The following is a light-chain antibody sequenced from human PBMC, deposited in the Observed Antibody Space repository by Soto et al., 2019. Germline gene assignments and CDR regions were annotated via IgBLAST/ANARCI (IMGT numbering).Light chain of an antibody. V-gene: IGKV1-5*01. CDR2: DAS. J-gene: IGKJ1*01. Sequence: DIQMTQSPSSRSASVGDRVTITCRASHSISSYLNWYQQKPGKAPKLLIYDASTLESGVPSRFSGSGSGTEFTLTITSLQPDDFATYYCQQYNVYSPWTFGQGTKVDI. CDR3: QQYNVYSPWT. CDR1: HSISSY.